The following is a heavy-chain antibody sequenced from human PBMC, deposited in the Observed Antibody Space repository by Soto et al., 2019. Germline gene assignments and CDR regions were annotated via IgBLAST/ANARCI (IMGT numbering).Heavy chain of an antibody. D-gene: IGHD3-22*01. CDR3: ARAMVYYDSSGYFGYGMDV. Sequence: SETLSLTCAVSGGSISSSNWWSWVRQPPGKGLEWIGEIYHSGSTNYNPSLKSRVTISVDKSKNQFSLKLSSVTAADTAVYYCARAMVYYDSSGYFGYGMDVWGQGTTVT. V-gene: IGHV4-4*02. CDR2: IYHSGST. CDR1: GGSISSSNW. J-gene: IGHJ6*02.